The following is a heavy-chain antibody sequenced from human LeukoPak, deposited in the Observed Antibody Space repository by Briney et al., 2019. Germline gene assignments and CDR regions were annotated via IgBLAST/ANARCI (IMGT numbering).Heavy chain of an antibody. D-gene: IGHD4-23*01. CDR2: IKQDGSEK. CDR3: ASLIYGGNLDFDY. V-gene: IGHV3-7*01. Sequence: GGSLRLSCAASGFTFSSYWMSWVRQAPGKGLEWVANIKQDGSEKYYEDSVKGRFTISRDNAKNSLYLQMNSLRAEDTAVYYCASLIYGGNLDFDYWGQGTLVTVSS. J-gene: IGHJ4*02. CDR1: GFTFSSYW.